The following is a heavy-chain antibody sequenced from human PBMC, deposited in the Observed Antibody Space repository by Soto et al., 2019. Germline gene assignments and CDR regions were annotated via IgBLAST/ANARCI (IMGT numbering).Heavy chain of an antibody. CDR2: IIPIFGTA. CDR1: GGTFSSYA. Sequence: SVKVSCKASGGTFSSYAISWVRQAPGQGLEWMGGIIPIFGTANYAQKFQGRVTITADESTSTAYMELSSLRSEDTAVYYCARPIGELLWGGYYYYGMDVWGQGTTVTV. V-gene: IGHV1-69*13. J-gene: IGHJ6*02. D-gene: IGHD1-26*01. CDR3: ARPIGELLWGGYYYYGMDV.